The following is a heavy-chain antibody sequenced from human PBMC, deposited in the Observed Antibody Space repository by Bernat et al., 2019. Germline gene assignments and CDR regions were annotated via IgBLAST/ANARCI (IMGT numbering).Heavy chain of an antibody. D-gene: IGHD5-12*01. V-gene: IGHV3-30*01. J-gene: IGHJ3*02. CDR2: ISYDGSNE. CDR3: ARHDSGYDDSGAFDI. CDR1: GFTFSSYA. Sequence: QVQLVESGGGVVQPGRSLRLSCAASGFTFSSYAMHWVRQAPGKGLEWVAVISYDGSNEYYADSVEGRFTISRDNSKNTLYLQMNSLRAEDTAVYYCARHDSGYDDSGAFDIWGQGTMVTVSS.